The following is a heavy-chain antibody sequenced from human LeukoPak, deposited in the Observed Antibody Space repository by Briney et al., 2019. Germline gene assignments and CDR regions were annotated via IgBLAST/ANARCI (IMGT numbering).Heavy chain of an antibody. J-gene: IGHJ6*04. CDR3: ARDRDYGDYDYGMDV. Sequence: GGSLRLSCAASGFTFSSYGMHWVRQAPGKGLEWVSVIYSGGSTYYADSVKGRFTISRDNSKNTLYLQMNSLRAEDTAVYYCARDRDYGDYDYGMDVWGKGTTVTVSS. CDR1: GFTFSSYG. D-gene: IGHD4-17*01. CDR2: IYSGGST. V-gene: IGHV3-53*01.